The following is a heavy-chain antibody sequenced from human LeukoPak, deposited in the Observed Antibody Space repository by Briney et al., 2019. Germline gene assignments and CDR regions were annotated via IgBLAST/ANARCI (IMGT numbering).Heavy chain of an antibody. CDR1: GYTFTGYY. CDR3: ASRYCSGGSCYDGVVY. D-gene: IGHD2-15*01. J-gene: IGHJ4*02. CDR2: INPNSGGT. V-gene: IGHV1-2*02. Sequence: VASVKVSCKASGYTFTGYYMHWVRQAPGQGLEWMGWINPNSGGTNYAQKFQGRVTMTRDTSISTAYMEPSRLRSDDTAVYYCASRYCSGGSCYDGVVYWGQGTLVTVSS.